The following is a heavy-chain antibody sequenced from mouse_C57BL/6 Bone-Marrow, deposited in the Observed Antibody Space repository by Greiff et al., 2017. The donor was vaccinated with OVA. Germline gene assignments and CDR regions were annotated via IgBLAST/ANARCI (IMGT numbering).Heavy chain of an antibody. D-gene: IGHD1-1*01. Sequence: EVQLQESGPGLVKPSQSLSLTCSVTGYSITSGYYWHWIRQFPGNKLEWMGYISYDGSNNYNPSLKNRISITRDTSKNQFFLKLNSVTTEDTATYYCARSTTVVGVGYWGQGTTLTVSS. CDR3: ARSTTVVGVGY. CDR1: GYSITSGYY. CDR2: ISYDGSN. V-gene: IGHV3-6*01. J-gene: IGHJ2*01.